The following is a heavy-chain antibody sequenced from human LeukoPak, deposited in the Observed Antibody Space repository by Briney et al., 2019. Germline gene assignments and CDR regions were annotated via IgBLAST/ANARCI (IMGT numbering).Heavy chain of an antibody. D-gene: IGHD2-21*02. V-gene: IGHV1-3*01. CDR3: ARDLGIVLVTATLGY. CDR2: INAGNGNT. Sequence: ASVKVSCKASGYTFTGYAMHWVRQAPGQRLEWMGWINAGNGNTKYSQKFQGRVTITRDTSASTAYMELSSLRSDDTAVYYCARDLGIVLVTATLGYWGQGTLVTVSS. J-gene: IGHJ4*02. CDR1: GYTFTGYA.